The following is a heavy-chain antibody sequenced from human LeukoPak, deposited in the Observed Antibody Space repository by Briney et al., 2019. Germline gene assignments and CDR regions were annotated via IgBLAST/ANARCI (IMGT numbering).Heavy chain of an antibody. CDR2: TYVRSTWIY. CDR3: ARAGRGYYDY. CDR1: GDSVSSNSAT. V-gene: IGHV6-1*01. Sequence: SQTLSLTCAISGDSVSSNSATWHWIRQSPSRGLEWLASTYVRSTWIYDYAPSLKSRLTISPDTSKNQFALQLNSVTPEDTAVYFCARAGRGYYDYWGQGTLATVSS. D-gene: IGHD3-22*01. J-gene: IGHJ4*02.